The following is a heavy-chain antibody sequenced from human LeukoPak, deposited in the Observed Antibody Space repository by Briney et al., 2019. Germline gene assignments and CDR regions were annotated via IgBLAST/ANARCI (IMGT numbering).Heavy chain of an antibody. CDR1: GFTFSSYA. CDR3: ARAPRDYGAIPRGDY. V-gene: IGHV3-23*01. J-gene: IGHJ4*02. Sequence: GGSLRLSCAASGFTFSSYAMSWVRQAPGKGLEWVSGISGSGSSTYYADSVKGRFTISRDNAKNSLFLQMNTLRAEDTAVYYCARAPRDYGAIPRGDYWGQGTLVTVSS. CDR2: ISGSGSST. D-gene: IGHD4-17*01.